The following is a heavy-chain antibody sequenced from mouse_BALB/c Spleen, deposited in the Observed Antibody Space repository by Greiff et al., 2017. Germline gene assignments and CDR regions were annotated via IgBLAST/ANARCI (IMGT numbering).Heavy chain of an antibody. V-gene: IGHV1-87*01. CDR3: AREGIYYDYDCAMDY. CDR1: GYTFTSYW. J-gene: IGHJ4*01. D-gene: IGHD2-4*01. Sequence: VQRVESGAELARPGASVKLSCKASGYTFTSYWMQWVKQRPGQGLEWIGAIYPGDGDTRYTQKFKGKATLTADKSSSTAYMQLSSLASEDSAVYYCAREGIYYDYDCAMDYWGQGTSVTVSS. CDR2: IYPGDGDT.